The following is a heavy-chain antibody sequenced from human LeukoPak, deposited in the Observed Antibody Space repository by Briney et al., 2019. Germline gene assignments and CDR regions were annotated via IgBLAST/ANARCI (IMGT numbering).Heavy chain of an antibody. D-gene: IGHD3-22*01. Sequence: GASVKVSCKGSGYTFTSYAIHWVRQAPGQRLEWLGWIIAGNGNTEYSQKFLGRIFITRDASASTAYMELSSLTSEDTAIYYCARVQAPYYYDGAGYYSPAGFWGQGTLVTVSS. V-gene: IGHV1-3*01. CDR3: ARVQAPYYYDGAGYYSPAGF. J-gene: IGHJ4*02. CDR1: GYTFTSYA. CDR2: IIAGNGNT.